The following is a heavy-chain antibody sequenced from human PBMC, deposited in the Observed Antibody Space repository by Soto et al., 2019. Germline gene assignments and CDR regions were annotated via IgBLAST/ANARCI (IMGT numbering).Heavy chain of an antibody. CDR3: ARGVRYSSGWTKKLTIVPGHYYYMDV. D-gene: IGHD6-19*01. Sequence: QVQLQQWGAGLLKPSETLSLTCAVYGGSFSGYYWSWIRQPPGKGLEWIGEINHSGSTNYNPSLKSRVTISVDTSKNQCSPKLSSVTAADTAVYYCARGVRYSSGWTKKLTIVPGHYYYMDVWGKGTTVTVSS. CDR1: GGSFSGYY. V-gene: IGHV4-34*01. J-gene: IGHJ6*03. CDR2: INHSGST.